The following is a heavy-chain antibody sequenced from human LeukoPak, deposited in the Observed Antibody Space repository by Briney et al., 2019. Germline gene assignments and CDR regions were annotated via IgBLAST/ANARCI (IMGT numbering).Heavy chain of an antibody. V-gene: IGHV3-73*01. CDR2: IISIANSYAT. J-gene: IGHJ4*02. D-gene: IGHD3-9*01. CDR3: TREGEYYDILTGYYEN. CDR1: GFTFSGSA. Sequence: GGSLRLSCAASGFTFSGSAMRWVRQASGKGLEWVGRIISIANSYATAYAPSVKGRFTISRDDSKNTAYLQMNSLKTEDTAVYYCTREGEYYDILTGYYENWGQGTLVTVSS.